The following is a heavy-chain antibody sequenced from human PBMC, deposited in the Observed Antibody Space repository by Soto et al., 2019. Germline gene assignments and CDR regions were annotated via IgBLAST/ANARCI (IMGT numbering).Heavy chain of an antibody. Sequence: GGSLRLSCAASGFTFSTNAMSWVRQAPGMGLEFVSIISGSGNTIYYADSVKGRFTISRDNSKNTVSLQMNSLRAEDTAVYYCAKVGYDTYGYYLRSLDYWGQGTLVTVSS. V-gene: IGHV3-23*01. CDR3: AKVGYDTYGYYLRSLDY. J-gene: IGHJ4*02. CDR1: GFTFSTNA. CDR2: ISGSGNTI. D-gene: IGHD3-3*01.